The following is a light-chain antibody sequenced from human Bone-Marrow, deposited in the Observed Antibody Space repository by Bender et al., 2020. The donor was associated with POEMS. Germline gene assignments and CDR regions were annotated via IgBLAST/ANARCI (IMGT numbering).Light chain of an antibody. CDR1: NIQSKN. V-gene: IGLV3-9*01. Sequence: SYELTQPLSVSVALGQTATIPCGGDNIQSKNVYWYQQKSGQAPVLVIYREGYRPAGIFGRIYGSNSGNTATLTISRAQAGDEGDYFCQVWDRSSEDVVFGGGTKLTVL. CDR3: QVWDRSSEDVV. J-gene: IGLJ2*01. CDR2: REG.